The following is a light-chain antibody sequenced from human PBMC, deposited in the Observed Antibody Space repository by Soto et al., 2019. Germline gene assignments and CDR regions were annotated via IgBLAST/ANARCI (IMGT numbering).Light chain of an antibody. J-gene: IGKJ1*01. Sequence: DIQMTQSPSTLSASVGDRVTITCRASQSISSWLAWYQQKPGKAPKLLIYDASSLESGVPSRFSGSGSGTEFTLTISSLQPDDFATYYCLLDFRYFWAFGQGTKVEIK. V-gene: IGKV1-5*01. CDR1: QSISSW. CDR2: DAS. CDR3: LLDFRYFWA.